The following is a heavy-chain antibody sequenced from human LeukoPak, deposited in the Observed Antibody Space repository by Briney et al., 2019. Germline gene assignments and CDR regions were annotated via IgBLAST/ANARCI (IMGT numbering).Heavy chain of an antibody. J-gene: IGHJ4*02. CDR1: GYTFTSYG. D-gene: IGHD6-13*01. CDR3: ARGGLAAAGRAGGYY. V-gene: IGHV1-8*02. Sequence: ASVKVSCKASGYTFTSYGISWVRQAPGQGLEWMGWMNPNSGNTGYAQKFQGRVTMTRNTSISTAYMELSSLRSEDTAVYYCARGGLAAAGRAGGYYWGQGTLVTVSS. CDR2: MNPNSGNT.